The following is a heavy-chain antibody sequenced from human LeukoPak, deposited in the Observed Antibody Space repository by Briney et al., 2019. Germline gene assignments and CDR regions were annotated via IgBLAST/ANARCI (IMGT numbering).Heavy chain of an antibody. J-gene: IGHJ4*02. D-gene: IGHD3-3*01. Sequence: ASVKVSCKASGYTFTGYYMHWVRQAPGQGLEWMGWINPNSGGTNYAQKFQGRVTMTRDTSISTAYMELSRLRSDDTAVYYCAREKSLTIFGVVTQGIDYWGQGTLVTVSS. CDR3: AREKSLTIFGVVTQGIDY. CDR1: GYTFTGYY. V-gene: IGHV1-2*02. CDR2: INPNSGGT.